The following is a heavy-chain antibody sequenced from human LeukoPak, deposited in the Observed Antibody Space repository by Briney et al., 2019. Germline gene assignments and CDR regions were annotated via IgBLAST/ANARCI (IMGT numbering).Heavy chain of an antibody. J-gene: IGHJ4*02. V-gene: IGHV4-34*01. CDR3: ARGRFYDFWSGYNQAYYFDY. CDR2: INHSGST. CDR1: GGSFSGYY. D-gene: IGHD3-3*01. Sequence: SETLSLTCAVYGGSFSGYYWSWIRQPPGKGLEWIGEINHSGSTNYNPSLKSRVTISVDTSKNQFSLKLSSVTAADTAVYYGARGRFYDFWSGYNQAYYFDYWGQGTLVTVSS.